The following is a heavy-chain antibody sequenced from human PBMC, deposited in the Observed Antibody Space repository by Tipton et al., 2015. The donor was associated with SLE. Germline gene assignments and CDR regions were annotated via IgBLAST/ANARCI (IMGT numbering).Heavy chain of an antibody. J-gene: IGHJ4*02. V-gene: IGHV4-59*08. CDR1: GASISSYY. Sequence: LRLSCTVSGASISSYYWSWVRQPPGKGLEWIGYIYDSGSTYYNPSLKSRVTKSVDTSKNQFSLKLSSVTAADTAVYYCARMATVTTFDYWGQGTLVTVSS. CDR3: ARMATVTTFDY. CDR2: IYDSGST. D-gene: IGHD4-17*01.